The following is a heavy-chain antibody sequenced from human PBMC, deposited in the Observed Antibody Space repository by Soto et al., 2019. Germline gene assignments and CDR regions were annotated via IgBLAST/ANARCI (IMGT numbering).Heavy chain of an antibody. J-gene: IGHJ4*02. CDR3: ARELGSMDDY. CDR1: GFTFSSYG. Sequence: QVQLVESGGGVVQPGRSLRLSCAASGFTFSSYGMHWVRQAPGKGLAWVAVIWYDGSNKYYADSVKGRFTISRDNSKNTLYLQMNSLRAEDTAVYYCARELGSMDDYWGQGTLVTVSS. V-gene: IGHV3-33*01. D-gene: IGHD3-10*01. CDR2: IWYDGSNK.